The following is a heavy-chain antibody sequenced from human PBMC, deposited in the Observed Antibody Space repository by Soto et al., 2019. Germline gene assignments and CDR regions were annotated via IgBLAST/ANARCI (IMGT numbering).Heavy chain of an antibody. CDR2: ISSSSSYI. CDR3: ARARGTIPEDV. V-gene: IGHV3-21*01. Sequence: GGSLRLSCAASGFTFSSYSMNWVRQAPGKGLEWVSSISSSSSYIYYADSVKGRFTISRDNAKNSLYLQMNSLRAEDTAVYYCARARGTIPEDVWGKGTTVTVSS. CDR1: GFTFSSYS. D-gene: IGHD3-3*01. J-gene: IGHJ6*04.